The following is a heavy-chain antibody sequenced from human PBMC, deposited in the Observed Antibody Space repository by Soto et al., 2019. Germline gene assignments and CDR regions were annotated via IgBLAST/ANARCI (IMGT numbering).Heavy chain of an antibody. CDR1: GFSFRNYT. Sequence: EVHLVESGGGLVKPGGSLRLSCEASGFSFRNYTMTWARQAPGKGLEWVSSIRSNTDYIYYADSVKGRFTISRDNAKNSLYLLMNSLRAEDTAVYYCWVNVVVNDAIDMWGQGTMVTVSS. J-gene: IGHJ3*02. D-gene: IGHD2-21*01. V-gene: IGHV3-21*01. CDR3: WVNVVVNDAIDM. CDR2: IRSNTDYI.